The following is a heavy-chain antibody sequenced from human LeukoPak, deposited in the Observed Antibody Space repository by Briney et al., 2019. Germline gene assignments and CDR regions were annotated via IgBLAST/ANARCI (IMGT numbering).Heavy chain of an antibody. Sequence: KPSETLSLTCTVSGGSISSSNHYWGWIRQPPGKGLEWIGSIYYSGSTYYNPSLKSRVTISVDTSKNQFSLKVSSVTAADTAVYYCARTTRTGDFDYWGQGALVTVSS. J-gene: IGHJ4*02. CDR3: ARTTRTGDFDY. D-gene: IGHD7-27*01. V-gene: IGHV4-39*07. CDR1: GGSISSSNHY. CDR2: IYYSGST.